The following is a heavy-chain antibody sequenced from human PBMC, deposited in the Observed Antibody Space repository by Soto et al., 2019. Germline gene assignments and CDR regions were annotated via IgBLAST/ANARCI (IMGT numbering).Heavy chain of an antibody. J-gene: IGHJ4*02. CDR2: IKQDGSEK. V-gene: IGHV3-7*01. CDR1: GFTFSSYC. D-gene: IGHD2-2*01. CDR3: ARDGLVSGSTSNY. Sequence: GGSLRLSCAASGFTFSSYCMSWVLQAPGKGLEWVANIKQDGSEKYYVDSVKGRFTISRDNAKNSLYLQMNSLRAEDTAVYYCARDGLVSGSTSNYWGQGTLVTVSS.